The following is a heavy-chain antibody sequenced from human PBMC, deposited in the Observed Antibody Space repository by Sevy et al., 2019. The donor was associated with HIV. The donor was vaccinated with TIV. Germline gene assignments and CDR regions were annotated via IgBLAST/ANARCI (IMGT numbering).Heavy chain of an antibody. V-gene: IGHV3-21*01. Sequence: GGSLRLSCAASGFTFTTYTMNWVRQAPGKGLEWVSSISGSSNYIYYADSVKGRFTISRDNAKNSLYLQMNSLRAEDXXVYXXXXXXXXGSWEAFDIWGQGTMVTVSS. J-gene: IGHJ3*02. CDR2: ISGSSNYI. CDR1: GFTFTTYT. CDR3: XXXXXXGSWEAFDI. D-gene: IGHD3-10*01.